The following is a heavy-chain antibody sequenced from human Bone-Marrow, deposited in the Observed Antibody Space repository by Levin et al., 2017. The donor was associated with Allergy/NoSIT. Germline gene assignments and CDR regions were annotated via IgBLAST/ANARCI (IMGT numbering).Heavy chain of an antibody. CDR3: ATGGAVDIDVFEI. D-gene: IGHD4-23*01. CDR1: GYTLTEVS. V-gene: IGHV1-24*01. J-gene: IGHJ3*02. Sequence: ASVKVSCKVSGYTLTEVSIHWVRQPPGKGLEWMGAPDPEDGEPIYAQKFQGRVTMTEDTSTDTVYMELSSLTSEDTALYYCATGGAVDIDVFEIWGQGTMVTVSS. CDR2: PDPEDGEP.